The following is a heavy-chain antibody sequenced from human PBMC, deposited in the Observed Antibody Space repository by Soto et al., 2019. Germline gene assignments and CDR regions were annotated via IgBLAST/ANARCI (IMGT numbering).Heavy chain of an antibody. CDR1: GGCISSSGYS. D-gene: IGHD3-3*01. CDR2: IYYSGST. V-gene: IGHV4-39*01. CDR3: ARGYEIRFLQWSHRKGGFDP. Sequence: SETLSLTSTVSGGCISSSGYSWGWIRQPPGKGLEWIGSIYYSGSTYYNPSLKSRVTISVDTSKNQFSLKLSSVTAADTAVYYCARGYEIRFLQWSHRKGGFDPWGQGTLVTVSS. J-gene: IGHJ5*02.